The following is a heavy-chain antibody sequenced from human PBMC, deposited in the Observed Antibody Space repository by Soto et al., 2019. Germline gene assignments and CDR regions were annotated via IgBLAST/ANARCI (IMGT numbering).Heavy chain of an antibody. CDR1: GSTFSSFG. CDR2: ISYDGSNK. CDR3: AKGPAWIQLWLLDY. Sequence: SLRLSCAASGSTFSSFGMHWVRQAPGKGLEWVAVISYDGSNKYYADSVKGRFTISRDNSKNTLYLQMNSLRAEDTAVYYCAKGPAWIQLWLLDYWGQGTLVTVSS. V-gene: IGHV3-30*18. J-gene: IGHJ4*02. D-gene: IGHD5-18*01.